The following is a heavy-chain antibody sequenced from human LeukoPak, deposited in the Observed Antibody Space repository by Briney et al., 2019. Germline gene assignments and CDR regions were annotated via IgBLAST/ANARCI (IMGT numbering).Heavy chain of an antibody. D-gene: IGHD3-3*01. CDR2: IYYSGST. V-gene: IGHV4-59*01. CDR3: ARERGRYLGGFWSGLFDY. CDR1: GGSMSGYY. J-gene: IGHJ4*02. Sequence: SETLSLTCSVPGGSMSGYYWSWIRQPPGQGLEWIGYIYYSGSTNYNPSLKSRVTISVDTSKNQFSLKLSSVTAADTAVSYCARERGRYLGGFWSGLFDYWGQGTLVTVSS.